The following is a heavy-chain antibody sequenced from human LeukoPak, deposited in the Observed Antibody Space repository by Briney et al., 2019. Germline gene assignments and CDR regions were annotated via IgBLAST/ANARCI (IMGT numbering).Heavy chain of an antibody. J-gene: IGHJ3*02. CDR2: IKQDGSEK. CDR3: ARDKVRYQQPQLIARHGAFDI. CDR1: GFTFSSYW. V-gene: IGHV3-7*03. Sequence: HAGGSLRLSCAASGFTFSSYWMSWVRQAPGKGLEWVANIKQDGSEKYYVDSVKCRFTISRDNAKNSLYLQMNSLRAEDTDVYYCARDKVRYQQPQLIARHGAFDIWGQGTVVTVSS. D-gene: IGHD6-13*01.